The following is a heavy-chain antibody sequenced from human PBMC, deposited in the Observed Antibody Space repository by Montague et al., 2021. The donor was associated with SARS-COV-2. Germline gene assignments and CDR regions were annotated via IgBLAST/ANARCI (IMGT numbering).Heavy chain of an antibody. Sequence: TLSLTCTVSIVSISSGSYYWSWIRQPAGKGLEWIGRIYTSGSTNYNPSLKSRVTISVDTSKNQFSLKLSSVTAADTAVYYCARDGYSSGWNGLHWFDPWGQGTLVTVSS. D-gene: IGHD6-25*01. J-gene: IGHJ5*02. V-gene: IGHV4-61*02. CDR2: IYTSGST. CDR1: IVSISSGSYY. CDR3: ARDGYSSGWNGLHWFDP.